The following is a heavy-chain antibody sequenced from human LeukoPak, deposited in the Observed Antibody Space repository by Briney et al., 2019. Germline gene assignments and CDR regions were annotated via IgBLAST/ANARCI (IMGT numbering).Heavy chain of an antibody. D-gene: IGHD2-2*01. CDR1: GGSISSYY. J-gene: IGHJ4*02. CDR3: ARGDCSSTSCYGDRTTGHYFDY. V-gene: IGHV4-59*08. CDR2: IYYSVGT. Sequence: SETLSLTCTVSGGSISSYYWSWIRQPPGKGLEWIGYIYYSVGTNYNPSLKSRVTISVDTSKNQFSLKLSSVTAADTAVYYCARGDCSSTSCYGDRTTGHYFDYWGQGTLVTVSS.